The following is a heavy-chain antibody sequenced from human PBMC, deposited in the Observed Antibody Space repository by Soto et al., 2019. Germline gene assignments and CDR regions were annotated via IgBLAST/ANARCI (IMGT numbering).Heavy chain of an antibody. D-gene: IGHD3-22*01. V-gene: IGHV1-18*04. CDR2: ISAYNGNT. J-gene: IGHJ4*02. Sequence: QVQLVQSGAEVKKPGASVKVSCKASGYTFTSYGISWVRQAPGQGLEWMGWISAYNGNTNYAQKLQGRVTMTTDTSTSTAYMELSSLRSDDTAVYYCARDPHYYDSSGYYRQRRFDYWGKGTLVTVSS. CDR1: GYTFTSYG. CDR3: ARDPHYYDSSGYYRQRRFDY.